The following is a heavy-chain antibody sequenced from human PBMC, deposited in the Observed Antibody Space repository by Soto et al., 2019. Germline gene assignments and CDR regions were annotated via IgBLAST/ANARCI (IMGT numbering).Heavy chain of an antibody. V-gene: IGHV1-3*01. J-gene: IGHJ4*02. D-gene: IGHD3-22*01. Sequence: QVQLVQSGAEVKKPGASVKVSCKASGYTFTSYAMHWVRQAPGQRLEWMGWINAGNGNTSYSQKFQSRVTSTRDTSASTANIKLSSLRSEVTAVYYCARGLPIVADYWVQGTLVTVSS. CDR1: GYTFTSYA. CDR2: INAGNGNT. CDR3: ARGLPIVADY.